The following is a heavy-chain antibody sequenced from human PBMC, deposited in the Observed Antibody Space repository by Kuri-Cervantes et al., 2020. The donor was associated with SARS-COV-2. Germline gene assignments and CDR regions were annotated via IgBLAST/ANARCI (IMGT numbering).Heavy chain of an antibody. CDR1: GGSISSGGYY. Sequence: GSLRLSCTVSGGSISSGGYYWSWVRQPPGKGLEWIGEIYHSGSTNYNPSLKSRVTISVDKSKNQFSLRLSSVTAADTAVYYCARTGAVAATQINAFDIWGQGTMVTVSS. V-gene: IGHV4-4*02. J-gene: IGHJ3*02. D-gene: IGHD2-15*01. CDR2: IYHSGST. CDR3: ARTGAVAATQINAFDI.